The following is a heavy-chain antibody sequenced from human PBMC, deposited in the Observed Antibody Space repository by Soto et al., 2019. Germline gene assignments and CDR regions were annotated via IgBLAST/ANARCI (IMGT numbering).Heavy chain of an antibody. CDR3: AKGGIWPAWLSDRAFDI. J-gene: IGHJ3*02. Sequence: HPGGSLRLSCAASGFTFSSYAMSWVRQAPGKGLEWVSAISGSGGSTYYADSVKGRFTISRDNSKNTLYLQMNSLRAEDTAVYYCAKGGIWPAWLSDRAFDIWGQGTMVTVSS. CDR1: GFTFSSYA. V-gene: IGHV3-23*01. CDR2: ISGSGGST. D-gene: IGHD2-21*01.